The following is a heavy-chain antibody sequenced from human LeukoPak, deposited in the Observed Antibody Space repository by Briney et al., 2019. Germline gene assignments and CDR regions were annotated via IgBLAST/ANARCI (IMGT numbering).Heavy chain of an antibody. CDR1: GFTFSSYS. J-gene: IGHJ4*02. V-gene: IGHV3-48*02. CDR3: ARVDYFES. Sequence: GGSLRLSCAGSGFTFSSYSMSWVGQAPGKGLEWLSYISSSSGTIYYADSVKGRFTISRDNAKNSLYLQMNSLTDEDTAVYYCARVDYFESWGQGTLVTVSS. CDR2: ISSSSGTI.